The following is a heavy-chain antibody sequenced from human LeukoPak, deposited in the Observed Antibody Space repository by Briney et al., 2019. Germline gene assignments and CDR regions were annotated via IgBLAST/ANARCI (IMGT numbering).Heavy chain of an antibody. Sequence: GASVKVSCKASGGTFSSYAISWVRQAPGQGLEWMGRIIPIFGTANYAQKFQGRVTITTDESTSTAYMELSSLRSEDTAVYYCAREERWDYYYYYMDVWGKGTTVTVSS. CDR2: IIPIFGTA. CDR1: GGTFSSYA. J-gene: IGHJ6*03. D-gene: IGHD4-23*01. CDR3: AREERWDYYYYYMDV. V-gene: IGHV1-69*05.